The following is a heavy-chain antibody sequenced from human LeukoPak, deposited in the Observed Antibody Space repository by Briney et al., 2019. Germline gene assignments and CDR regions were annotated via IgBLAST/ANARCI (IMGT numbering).Heavy chain of an antibody. CDR1: GGTFSSYA. V-gene: IGHV1-69*01. CDR3: ASRDHYYGSGSYLGVDY. J-gene: IGHJ4*02. Sequence: SVKVSCKASGGTFSSYAISWVRQAPGQGLEWMGGTIPIFGTANYAQKFQGRVTITADESTSTAYMELSSLRSEDTAVYYCASRDHYYGSGSYLGVDYWGQGTLVTVSS. CDR2: TIPIFGTA. D-gene: IGHD3-10*01.